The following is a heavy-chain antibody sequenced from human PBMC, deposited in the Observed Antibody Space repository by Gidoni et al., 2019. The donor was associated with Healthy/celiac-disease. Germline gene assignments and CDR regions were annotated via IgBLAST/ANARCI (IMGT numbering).Heavy chain of an antibody. CDR1: GGTFSSYA. V-gene: IGHV1-69*01. D-gene: IGHD2-2*01. J-gene: IGHJ5*02. CDR2: IIPIFGTA. CDR3: ARDPDIVVVPAAMGTNWFDP. Sequence: QVQLVQSGAEVKKPGSSVKVSCKASGGTFSSYAISWVRQAPGQGLEWMGGIIPIFGTANYAQKFQGRVTITADESTSTAYMELSSLRSEDTAVYYCARDPDIVVVPAAMGTNWFDPWGQGTLVTVSS.